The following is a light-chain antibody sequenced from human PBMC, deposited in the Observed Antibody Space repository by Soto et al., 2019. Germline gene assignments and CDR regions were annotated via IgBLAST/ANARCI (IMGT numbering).Light chain of an antibody. Sequence: IVLTQSPATLSLSPGERAALSCRASQSVSTSLAWYQHKPGQAPRLFIYDASKRAPGIPARFSGSGSGTDFTLTISSLAADYFAVYYCQVRDAWSSFGQGTKVEIK. V-gene: IGKV3-11*01. CDR1: QSVSTS. J-gene: IGKJ1*01. CDR2: DAS. CDR3: QVRDAWSS.